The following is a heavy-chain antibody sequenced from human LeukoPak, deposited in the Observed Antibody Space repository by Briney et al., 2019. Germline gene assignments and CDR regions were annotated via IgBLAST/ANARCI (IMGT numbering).Heavy chain of an antibody. CDR2: IIPIFGTA. CDR1: GGTFSSYA. Sequence: SVTVSCKASGGTFSSYAISWGRQAPGQGLEWMGGIIPIFGTANYAQKFQGRVTITADEATSTAYMELSSLRSEDTAVYYCARGGIAVASAFDYWGQGTLVTVSS. CDR3: ARGGIAVASAFDY. V-gene: IGHV1-69*01. D-gene: IGHD6-19*01. J-gene: IGHJ4*02.